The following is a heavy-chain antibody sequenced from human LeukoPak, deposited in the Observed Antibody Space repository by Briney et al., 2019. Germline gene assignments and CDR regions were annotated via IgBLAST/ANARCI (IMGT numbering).Heavy chain of an antibody. J-gene: IGHJ3*02. D-gene: IGHD3-3*01. Sequence: SETLSLTCTVSGGYISSYYWSWIRQPPGKGLEWVGYIYYSGSTKYNPSLKSRVTISVDTSKNQFSLKLSSVTAADTAVYYCARDLWSGHDAFDIWGQGTMVTVSS. CDR3: ARDLWSGHDAFDI. CDR1: GGYISSYY. V-gene: IGHV4-59*01. CDR2: IYYSGST.